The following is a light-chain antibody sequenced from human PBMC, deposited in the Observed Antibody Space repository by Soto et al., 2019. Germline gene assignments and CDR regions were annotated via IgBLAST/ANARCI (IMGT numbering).Light chain of an antibody. J-gene: IGLJ1*01. CDR1: SSDVGSYNL. V-gene: IGLV2-23*01. CDR2: EGS. CDR3: CSYAGSSTYV. Sequence: QSALTQPASVSGSPGQSITISCTGTSSDVGSYNLVSWYQQHPGKAPKLMIYEGSKRPSGVSNRFSGSKSGNTASLTISGLQAEDEADYYCCSYAGSSTYVFGTGTKLDRP.